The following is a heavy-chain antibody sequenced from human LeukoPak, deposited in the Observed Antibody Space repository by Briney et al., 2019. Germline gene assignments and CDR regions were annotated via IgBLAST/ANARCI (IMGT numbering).Heavy chain of an antibody. CDR1: GFTFRTYG. Sequence: GGSLRLSCAASGFTFRTYGMHWVRQAPRKRVERVSFIRYDGSDKYYADSVKGRFTISRDNSKNTLFLQMNSLRVEDTAVYYCAKRADYYDSSRALYDAFDLWGQGTMVTVSS. J-gene: IGHJ3*01. CDR3: AKRADYYDSSRALYDAFDL. D-gene: IGHD3-16*01. V-gene: IGHV3-30*02. CDR2: IRYDGSDK.